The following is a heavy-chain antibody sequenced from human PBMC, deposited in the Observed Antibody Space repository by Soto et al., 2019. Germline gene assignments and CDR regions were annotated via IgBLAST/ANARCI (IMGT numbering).Heavy chain of an antibody. CDR1: GVSVSGSSC. Sequence: PSETLSLTCTVSGVSVSGSSCWTWIRQAPGKGLEWIGCIFYNGTTNYNPSLRSPVTVSVDTSKNQFSLKVTSVTAADTAVYWCERDSRLVQLPSSKRYYYPGMDVWGQGTPVTVS. CDR3: ERDSRLVQLPSSKRYYYPGMDV. V-gene: IGHV4-61*01. J-gene: IGHJ6*02. D-gene: IGHD1-26*01. CDR2: IFYNGTT.